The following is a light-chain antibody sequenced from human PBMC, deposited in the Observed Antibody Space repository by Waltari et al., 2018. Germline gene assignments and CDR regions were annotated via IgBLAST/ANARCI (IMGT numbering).Light chain of an antibody. Sequence: QLVLTQSPSASASLGASVKLTCTLSSGHSSNVIAWLQQQPETGPRYLMKVNSDGSHSKGDEIPVRFSGSSSGAERYLTISSLQSEDEAYYYCQTGGHGTWVFGGGTKLTVL. V-gene: IGLV4-69*01. CDR3: QTGGHGTWV. CDR2: VNSDGSH. J-gene: IGLJ3*02. CDR1: SGHSSNV.